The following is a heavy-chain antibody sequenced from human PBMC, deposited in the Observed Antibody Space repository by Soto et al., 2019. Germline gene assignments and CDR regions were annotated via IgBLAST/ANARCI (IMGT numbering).Heavy chain of an antibody. CDR2: ISYDGSNK. J-gene: IGHJ6*02. CDR1: GFTFSSYA. Sequence: GGSLRLSCAASGFTFSSYAMHWVRQAPGKGLEWVAVISYDGSNKYYADSVKGRFTISRDNSKNTLYLQMNSLRAEDTAVYYCAREYDSSGYYSKAYGMDVWGQGTTVTVSS. V-gene: IGHV3-30-3*01. D-gene: IGHD3-22*01. CDR3: AREYDSSGYYSKAYGMDV.